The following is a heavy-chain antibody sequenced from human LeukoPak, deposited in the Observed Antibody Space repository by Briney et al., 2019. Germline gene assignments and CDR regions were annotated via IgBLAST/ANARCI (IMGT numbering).Heavy chain of an antibody. D-gene: IGHD5-18*01. V-gene: IGHV4-59*01. Sequence: SETLSLTCTVSGRSISSYYWSWIRQPPGKGLEWIGYIYYSGSTNYNPSLKSRVTISVDTSKNQFSLKLSSVTAADTAVYYCARENTAMGEENDYWGQGTLVTVSS. CDR3: ARENTAMGEENDY. J-gene: IGHJ4*02. CDR1: GRSISSYY. CDR2: IYYSGST.